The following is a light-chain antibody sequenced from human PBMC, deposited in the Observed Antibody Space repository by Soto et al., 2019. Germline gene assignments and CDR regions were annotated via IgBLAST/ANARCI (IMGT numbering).Light chain of an antibody. CDR1: QNINNY. CDR3: QQHENLPT. Sequence: DIQMTQCPSTLSASVGDTVTVTCQASQNINNYLNLYQQKPGRAPKLLIYDASNLEAGVPSRFRGSGSGTDFTFTISRLQPEDIATYYCQQHENLPTFGQGTRLEIK. J-gene: IGKJ5*01. V-gene: IGKV1-33*01. CDR2: DAS.